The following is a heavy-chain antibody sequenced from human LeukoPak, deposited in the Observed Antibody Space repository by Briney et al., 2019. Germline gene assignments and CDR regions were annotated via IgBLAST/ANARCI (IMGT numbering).Heavy chain of an antibody. CDR3: ANLLEMLTVTENAFDI. CDR2: IRYDGSNK. J-gene: IGHJ3*02. V-gene: IGHV3-30*02. D-gene: IGHD4-17*01. CDR1: GFTFSSYG. Sequence: PGVSLRLSCAASGFTFSSYGMHWVRQAPSKGLEWVAFIRYDGSNKYYADSVKGRFTISRDNSKNTLYLQMNSLRAEDTAVYYCANLLEMLTVTENAFDIWGQGTMVTVSS.